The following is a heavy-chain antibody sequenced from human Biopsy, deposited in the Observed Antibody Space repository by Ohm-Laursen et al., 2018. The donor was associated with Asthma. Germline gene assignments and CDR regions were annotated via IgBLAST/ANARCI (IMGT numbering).Heavy chain of an antibody. D-gene: IGHD3-10*01. V-gene: IGHV1-18*01. J-gene: IGHJ6*02. CDR2: ISVYNGNT. CDR3: ARAVDYSHYYGIDV. CDR1: GYNFNSAG. Sequence: GASVKVSCKASGYNFNSAGITWVRQAPGQGLEWMGWISVYNGNTKVAQKLQDRVTMITDTSTSTAYMELRSLRSDDTAVYFCARAVDYSHYYGIDVWGQGTTVTVS.